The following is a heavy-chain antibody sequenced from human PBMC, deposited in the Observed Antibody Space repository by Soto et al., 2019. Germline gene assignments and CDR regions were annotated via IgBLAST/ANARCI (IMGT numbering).Heavy chain of an antibody. D-gene: IGHD1-7*01. CDR3: AKAGTTAPGSYYYYGMDV. Sequence: EVQLVESGGGLVQPGGSLRLSCAASGFTFSTYEMNWVRQAPGKGLEWLSYIGPGGYPIFYAESVRGRFTVSRDNSKNTLYLQMNSLRAEDTAVYYCAKAGTTAPGSYYYYGMDVWGQGTTVTVSS. CDR2: IGPGGYPI. V-gene: IGHV3-48*03. J-gene: IGHJ6*02. CDR1: GFTFSTYE.